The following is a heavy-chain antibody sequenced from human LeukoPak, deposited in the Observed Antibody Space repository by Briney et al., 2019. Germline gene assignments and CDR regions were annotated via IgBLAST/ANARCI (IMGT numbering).Heavy chain of an antibody. Sequence: GESLKISCKSSGYSFTNYCIAWVRQMPGKGLEWMAIVYPRDSDTRYSPSFQGQVTVSADKSINTAYLQWSSLKASDTAMYYCTRPDSTGFYTDWGQGTLVTVSS. D-gene: IGHD3-22*01. J-gene: IGHJ4*02. CDR2: VYPRDSDT. CDR1: GYSFTNYC. CDR3: TRPDSTGFYTD. V-gene: IGHV5-51*01.